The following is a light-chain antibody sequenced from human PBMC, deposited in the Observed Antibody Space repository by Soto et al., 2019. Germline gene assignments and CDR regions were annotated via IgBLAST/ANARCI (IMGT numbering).Light chain of an antibody. CDR3: SSHAGSKRV. J-gene: IGLJ1*01. V-gene: IGLV2-8*01. CDR1: SSDVGGYNY. Sequence: QSVLTQPPSASGSPGQSVTISCTGNSSDVGGYNYVSWYQQHPGKAPKLMIYEVSKRPSGVPDRFSGSKSGNTASLTVSGLQAEDEADYYCSSHAGSKRVFGTGTKVTVL. CDR2: EVS.